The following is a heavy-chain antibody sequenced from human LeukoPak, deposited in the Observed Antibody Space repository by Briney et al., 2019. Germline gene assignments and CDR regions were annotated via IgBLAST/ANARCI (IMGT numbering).Heavy chain of an antibody. CDR1: GYTFTSYG. Sequence: ASVKVSCKASGYTFTSYGISWVRQAPGQGLEWMGIIIPSGGSTTYAQKFQGRVTMTRDTSTSTVYMELSSLRSEDTAVYYCAREYQLLWAGYFDYWGQGTLVTVSS. CDR3: AREYQLLWAGYFDY. J-gene: IGHJ4*02. D-gene: IGHD2-2*01. V-gene: IGHV1-46*01. CDR2: IIPSGGST.